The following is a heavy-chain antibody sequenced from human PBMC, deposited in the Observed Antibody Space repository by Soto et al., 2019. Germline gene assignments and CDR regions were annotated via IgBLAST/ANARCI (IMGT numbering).Heavy chain of an antibody. CDR2: ISRSGNTM. Sequence: LRLSCAASGFTSWDYDMSWIRQAPGKGLEWVSYISRSGNTMYYGDYVKGRFTISRDNAENSVFLQMISLTAADTAVYYCARGGYSHDYWGQGTLVTVSS. CDR3: ARGGYSHDY. CDR1: GFTSWDYD. D-gene: IGHD6-13*01. V-gene: IGHV3-11*04. J-gene: IGHJ4*02.